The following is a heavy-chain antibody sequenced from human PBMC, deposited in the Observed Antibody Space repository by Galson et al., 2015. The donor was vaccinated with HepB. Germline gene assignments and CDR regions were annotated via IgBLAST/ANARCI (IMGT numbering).Heavy chain of an antibody. J-gene: IGHJ5*02. CDR2: ISSRGGTT. V-gene: IGHV3-23*01. Sequence: SLRLSCAASGFTFSSYAMTWVRQAPGKGLEWVSAISSRGGTTFYADSVKGRFTISRDNAKNSLYLQMNSLRAEDTAVYYCARDRSWFDPWGQGTLVTVSS. CDR1: GFTFSSYA. CDR3: ARDRSWFDP.